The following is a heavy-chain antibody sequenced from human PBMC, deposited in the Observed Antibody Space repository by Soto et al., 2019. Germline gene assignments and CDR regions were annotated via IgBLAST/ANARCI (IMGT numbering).Heavy chain of an antibody. CDR1: GGNFNNYA. V-gene: IGHV1-69*06. Sequence: QVQLVQSGAEVKKPGSSVKVSCKASGGNFNNYAISWVRQAPAQGLQWMGGIIPIIDTTHYAQKLQGRVTISADRGRTTVYMELTGLTSDDSATYFCARAPRDRDAFSLWGQGTVVTVS. J-gene: IGHJ3*01. CDR3: ARAPRDRDAFSL. D-gene: IGHD2-21*01. CDR2: IIPIIDTT.